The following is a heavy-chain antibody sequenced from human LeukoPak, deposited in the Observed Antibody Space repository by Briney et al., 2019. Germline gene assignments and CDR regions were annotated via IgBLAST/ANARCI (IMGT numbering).Heavy chain of an antibody. CDR3: ARDSQEFFQH. CDR1: GFTFDNYA. CDR2: ISGDGGST. V-gene: IGHV3-43*02. Sequence: PGGSLRLSCAASGFTFDNYAIHWVRQAPGKGLEWVSLISGDGGSTYYADSMKGRFTISRDNSKNSLYLQMNSLRTEDTALYYCARDSQEFFQHWGQGTLVTASS. J-gene: IGHJ1*01.